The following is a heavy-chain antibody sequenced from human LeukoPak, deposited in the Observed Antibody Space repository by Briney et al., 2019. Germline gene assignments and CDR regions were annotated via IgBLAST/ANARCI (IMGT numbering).Heavy chain of an antibody. D-gene: IGHD3-3*01. CDR2: IYYSGST. CDR3: ARSPYDFWSGYPNWFDP. V-gene: IGHV4-39*01. Sequence: SETLSLTCAVYGGSFSGYYWGWIRQPPGKGLEWIGSIYYSGSTYYNPSLKSRVTISVDTSKNQFSLKLSSVTAADTAVYYCARSPYDFWSGYPNWFDPWGQGTLVTVSS. J-gene: IGHJ5*02. CDR1: GGSFSGYY.